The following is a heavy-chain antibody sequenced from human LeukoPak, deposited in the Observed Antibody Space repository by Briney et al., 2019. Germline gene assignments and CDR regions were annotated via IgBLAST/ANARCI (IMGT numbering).Heavy chain of an antibody. CDR2: IKQDGSVK. CDR1: GFTFSSYS. CDR3: ARYCDYVWGSYRYPTHDY. Sequence: PGGSLRLSCAASGFTFSSYSMNWVRQAPGKGLEWVANIKQDGSVKYYVDSVKGRFTISRDNVKNSLYLQVNSLRAEDTAVYYCARYCDYVWGSYRYPTHDYWGQGTLVTVSS. J-gene: IGHJ4*02. V-gene: IGHV3-7*01. D-gene: IGHD3-16*02.